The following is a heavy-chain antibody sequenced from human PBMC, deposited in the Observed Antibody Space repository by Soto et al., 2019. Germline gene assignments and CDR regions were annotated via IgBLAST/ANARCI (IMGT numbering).Heavy chain of an antibody. CDR1: GFTFSSYG. J-gene: IGHJ3*02. D-gene: IGHD1-7*01. CDR2: IWYDGSNK. CDR3: AKDGQGELRPAAFDI. Sequence: VGSLRLSCAASGFTFSSYGMHWVRQAPGKGLEWVAVIWYDGSNKYYADSVRGRFTISRDNSKNTLYLQMNSLRAEDTAVYYCAKDGQGELRPAAFDIWGQGTMVTVSS. V-gene: IGHV3-33*06.